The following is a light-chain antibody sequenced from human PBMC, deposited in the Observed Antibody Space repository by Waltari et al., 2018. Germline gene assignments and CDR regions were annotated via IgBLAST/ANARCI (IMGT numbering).Light chain of an antibody. Sequence: DIQMTQSPSSLSASVGDTVTITCRASQGISSYLAWYQQKPGKVPKPLIYYASNLESGVPSRFSGSGSGTEFTLTISSLQPEDFATYYCQQYNSAPYSFGQGTKVEIK. CDR2: YAS. J-gene: IGKJ2*03. CDR3: QQYNSAPYS. CDR1: QGISSY. V-gene: IGKV1-16*01.